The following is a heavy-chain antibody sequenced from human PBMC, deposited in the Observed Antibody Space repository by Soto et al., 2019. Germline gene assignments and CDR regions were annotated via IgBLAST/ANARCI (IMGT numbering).Heavy chain of an antibody. Sequence: LGESLKISCKGSGYSFTSYWIVWVRQMPGKGLEWMGIIYPADSDTRYSPSFQGQVTISADKSISTAYLQWSSLKASDTAMYYRATSEYSSSLVYGMDVWGQGTTVTVSS. CDR1: GYSFTSYW. CDR2: IYPADSDT. D-gene: IGHD6-6*01. CDR3: ATSEYSSSLVYGMDV. J-gene: IGHJ6*02. V-gene: IGHV5-51*01.